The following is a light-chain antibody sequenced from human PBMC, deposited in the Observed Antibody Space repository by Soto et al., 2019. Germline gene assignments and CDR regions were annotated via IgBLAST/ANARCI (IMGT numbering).Light chain of an antibody. CDR1: SSNIAAGYV. J-gene: IGLJ1*01. Sequence: QSVLTQPPSVSGAPGQRVTISCTGSSSNIAAGYVVHWYQQLPGTAPKLLIYDNNNRPSGVPDRFSGSKSGTSASLAITGLQAEDEADYYCQSYDSSLTGYVFGTGTKLTVL. CDR2: DNN. CDR3: QSYDSSLTGYV. V-gene: IGLV1-40*01.